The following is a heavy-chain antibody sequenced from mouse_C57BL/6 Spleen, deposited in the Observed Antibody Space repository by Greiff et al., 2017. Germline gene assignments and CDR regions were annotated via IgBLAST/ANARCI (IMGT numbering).Heavy chain of an antibody. V-gene: IGHV2-2*01. Sequence: QVQLKESGPGLVQPSQSLSITCTVSGFSLTSYGVHWVRPSPGKGLEWLGVIWSGGSTDYNAAFISRLSISKDNSKSQVFFKMNSLQADDTAIYYCARNNYYGSSYAWFAYWGQGTLVTVSA. CDR2: IWSGGST. D-gene: IGHD1-1*01. CDR1: GFSLTSYG. CDR3: ARNNYYGSSYAWFAY. J-gene: IGHJ3*01.